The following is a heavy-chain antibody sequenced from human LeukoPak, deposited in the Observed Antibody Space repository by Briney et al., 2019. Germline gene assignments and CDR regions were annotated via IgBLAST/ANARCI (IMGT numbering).Heavy chain of an antibody. V-gene: IGHV4-61*02. CDR1: GGSISSGSYY. CDR3: ARDTPRLIVVVPAATDAFDI. D-gene: IGHD2-2*01. J-gene: IGHJ3*02. Sequence: PSETLSLTCTVSGGSISSGSYYWSWIRQPAGKGLEWIGRIYTSGSTNYNHSLKSRVTMSVDTSKNQFSLKLSSVTAADTAVYYCARDTPRLIVVVPAATDAFDIWGQGTMVTVSS. CDR2: IYTSGST.